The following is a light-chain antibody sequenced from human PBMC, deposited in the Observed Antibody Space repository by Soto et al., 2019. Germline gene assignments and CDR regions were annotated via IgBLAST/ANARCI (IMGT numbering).Light chain of an antibody. CDR1: QSVSGSY. CDR3: HQYSSSPRT. J-gene: IGKJ2*01. V-gene: IGKV3-20*01. CDR2: VAS. Sequence: EIVLTQSPGTLSLSPGDRATLSCRASQSVSGSYLAWYQQKPGQAPRLLIYVASNRATGIPDRFSGSGSGTDFTLTIRRLEPEDFAVYFCHQYSSSPRTFGQGTNLEIK.